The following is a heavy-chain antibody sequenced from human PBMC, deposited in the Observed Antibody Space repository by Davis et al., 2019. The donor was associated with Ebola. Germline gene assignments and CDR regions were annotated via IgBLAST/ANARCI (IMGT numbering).Heavy chain of an antibody. CDR2: TYYNSKWFH. Sequence: PSETLSLTCAISGDSVSTGGWNWIRQSPSRGLEWLGRTYYNSKWFHDYAVSVKSRITINPDTSKNQFSLQLNSVTPEDTAVYYCARGWLRTGLDIWGQGTTVIVSS. V-gene: IGHV6-1*01. CDR3: ARGWLRTGLDI. J-gene: IGHJ3*02. D-gene: IGHD3/OR15-3a*01. CDR1: GDSVSTGG.